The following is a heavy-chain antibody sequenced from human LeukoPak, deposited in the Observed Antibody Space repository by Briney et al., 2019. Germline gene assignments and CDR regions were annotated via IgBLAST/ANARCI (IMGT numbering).Heavy chain of an antibody. Sequence: SETLSLTCTVSGGSITSRTDYWDWIRQPPGKGLEWIGSIYHSGTTYSGSTYYNPSLKSRVTISVDTSKNQFSLKLSSVTAADTAVYYCARAGHGDIVVVPAAMPSSIWFDYWGQGTLVTVSS. J-gene: IGHJ4*02. CDR1: GGSITSRTDY. CDR2: IYHSGTTYSGST. D-gene: IGHD2-2*01. CDR3: ARAGHGDIVVVPAAMPSSIWFDY. V-gene: IGHV4-39*07.